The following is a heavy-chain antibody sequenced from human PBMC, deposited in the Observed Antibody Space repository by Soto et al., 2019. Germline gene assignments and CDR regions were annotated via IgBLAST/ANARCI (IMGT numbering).Heavy chain of an antibody. CDR1: GGSISSYY. Sequence: SETLSLTCTVSGGSISSYYWSWIRQPPGKGLEWIGYIYYSGSTNYNPSLKSRVTISVDTSKNQFSLKLSSVTAADTAVYYCERVWGGAFDIWGQGTMVTVSS. J-gene: IGHJ3*02. CDR3: ERVWGGAFDI. CDR2: IYYSGST. D-gene: IGHD3-10*01. V-gene: IGHV4-59*01.